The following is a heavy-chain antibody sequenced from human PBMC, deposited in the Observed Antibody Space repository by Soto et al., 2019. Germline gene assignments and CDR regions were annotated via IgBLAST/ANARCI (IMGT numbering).Heavy chain of an antibody. Sequence: ASVKVSCKASGYTFTDYHMHWVRQAPGQGLEWMGWISAYNGNTHYAQKLQGRVTMTTDTSTSTAYMELRSLRSDDTAVYYCAVSSWSGNFDYWGQGTLVTVSS. CDR1: GYTFTDYH. V-gene: IGHV1-18*04. D-gene: IGHD6-13*01. CDR2: ISAYNGNT. CDR3: AVSSWSGNFDY. J-gene: IGHJ4*02.